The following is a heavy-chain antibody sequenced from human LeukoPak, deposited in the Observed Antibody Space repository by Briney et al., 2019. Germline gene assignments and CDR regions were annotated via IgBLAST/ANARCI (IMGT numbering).Heavy chain of an antibody. Sequence: SGPTLLKPTQTLMLTFTFSGFALGTSGVGVGWIRQPPGKALEWLALIYWDDDKRYSPSLKSRLTITKDTSKNQVVLTMTNMDPVDTATYYCAHMGNGVHFDYWGQGTLVTVSS. J-gene: IGHJ4*02. CDR1: GFALGTSGVG. CDR3: AHMGNGVHFDY. CDR2: IYWDDDK. V-gene: IGHV2-5*02. D-gene: IGHD1-1*01.